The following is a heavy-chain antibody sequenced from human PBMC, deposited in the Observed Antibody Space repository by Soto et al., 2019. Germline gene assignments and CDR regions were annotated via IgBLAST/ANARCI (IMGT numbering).Heavy chain of an antibody. D-gene: IGHD3-9*01. CDR2: ISYDGSNK. J-gene: IGHJ4*02. Sequence: GGSLRLSCAASGFTFSSYAMHWVRQAPGKGLEWVAVISYDGSNKYYADSVKGRFTISRDNSKNTLYLQMNSLRAEDTAVYYCARRYDILTGSLDYWGQGTLVTVSS. CDR3: ARRYDILTGSLDY. CDR1: GFTFSSYA. V-gene: IGHV3-30-3*01.